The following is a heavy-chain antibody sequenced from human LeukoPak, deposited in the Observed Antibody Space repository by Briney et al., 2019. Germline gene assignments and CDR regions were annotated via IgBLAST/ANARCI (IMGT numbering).Heavy chain of an antibody. V-gene: IGHV3-23*01. CDR2: ISGSGGGT. J-gene: IGHJ4*02. CDR1: GFTFSSYA. Sequence: PGGSLRLSXAASGFTFSSYAMSWVRQAPGKGLEWVSAISGSGGGTYYADSVKGRFTISRDNSKNTLYLQMNSLRAEDTAVYYCAKPPTIYYYDSSGYYPLGYWGQGTLVTVSS. CDR3: AKPPTIYYYDSSGYYPLGY. D-gene: IGHD3-22*01.